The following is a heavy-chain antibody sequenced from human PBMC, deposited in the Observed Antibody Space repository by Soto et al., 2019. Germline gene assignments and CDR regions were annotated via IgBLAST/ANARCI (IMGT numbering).Heavy chain of an antibody. D-gene: IGHD1-20*01. J-gene: IGHJ4*02. Sequence: QVQLQESGPGLVKPSETLSLTCTVSGVSITSYYWSWIRQPAGKGLEWIGRIYSRGSTNYNPSLKSRVTMSIDTSKNQVSLKLSSVTAADTAVYYCACLYNWNGWSDYWGQGTLVTVSS. CDR3: ACLYNWNGWSDY. CDR2: IYSRGST. V-gene: IGHV4-4*07. CDR1: GVSITSYY.